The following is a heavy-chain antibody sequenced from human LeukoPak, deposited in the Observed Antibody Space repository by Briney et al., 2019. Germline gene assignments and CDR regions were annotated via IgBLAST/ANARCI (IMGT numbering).Heavy chain of an antibody. D-gene: IGHD3-10*01. Sequence: GGSLRLSCAASGFTFGSYSMNWVRQAPGKGLEWVSYISGSSSDIKYADSVKGRFTISRDNAKNSLYLQMNSLRDEDTAVYYCARDWFSGTNYKPLFDYWGQGTLVTVSS. CDR2: ISGSSSDI. CDR1: GFTFGSYS. CDR3: ARDWFSGTNYKPLFDY. J-gene: IGHJ4*02. V-gene: IGHV3-48*02.